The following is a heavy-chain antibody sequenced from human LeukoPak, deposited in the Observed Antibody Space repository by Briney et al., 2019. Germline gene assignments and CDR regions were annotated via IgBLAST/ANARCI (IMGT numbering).Heavy chain of an antibody. D-gene: IGHD3-22*01. CDR1: GYTLTELS. CDR3: ASLAHYYDSSGPLPHDAFDI. Sequence: ASVKVSCKVSGYTLTELSMHWVRQAPGKGLEWMGGFDPEDGETIYAQKFQGRVTMTEDTSTDTAYMELSSLRSEDTAVYYCASLAHYYDSSGPLPHDAFDIWGQGTMVTVSS. V-gene: IGHV1-24*01. J-gene: IGHJ3*02. CDR2: FDPEDGET.